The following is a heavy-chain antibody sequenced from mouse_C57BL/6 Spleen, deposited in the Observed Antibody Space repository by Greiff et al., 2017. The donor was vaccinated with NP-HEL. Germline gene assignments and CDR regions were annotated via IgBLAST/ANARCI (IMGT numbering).Heavy chain of an antibody. CDR1: GFNIKDDY. D-gene: IGHD1-1*01. CDR2: IDPENGDT. J-gene: IGHJ1*03. CDR3: TTLITTVVEEDFDV. V-gene: IGHV14-4*01. Sequence: VQLQQSGAELVRPGASVKLSCTASGFNIKDDYMHWVKQRPEQGLEWIGWIDPENGDTEYASKFQGKATITADTSSNTAYLQLSSLTSEDTAVYYCTTLITTVVEEDFDVWGTGTTVTVSS.